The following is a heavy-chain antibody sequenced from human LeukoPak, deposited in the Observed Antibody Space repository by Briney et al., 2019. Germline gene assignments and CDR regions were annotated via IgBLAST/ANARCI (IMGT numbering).Heavy chain of an antibody. CDR1: GYTFTSYY. CDR3: ARDSVHVLRFLEWLSAGYYYYGMDV. CDR2: INPSGGST. V-gene: IGHV1-46*01. D-gene: IGHD3-3*01. Sequence: ASVKVSCKASGYTFTSYYMHWVRQAPGQGLEWMGIINPSGGSTSYAQKFQGRVTMTRDTSISTPYMELSRLRSDDTAVYYCARDSVHVLRFLEWLSAGYYYYGMDVWGQGTTVTVSS. J-gene: IGHJ6*02.